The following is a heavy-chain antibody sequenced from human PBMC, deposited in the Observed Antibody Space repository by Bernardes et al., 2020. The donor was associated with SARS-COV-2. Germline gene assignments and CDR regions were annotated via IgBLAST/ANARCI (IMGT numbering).Heavy chain of an antibody. CDR3: ASSLSPYYGMDV. Sequence: ASVKVSCKASGYTFTSYGITWVRQAPGQGLEWMGWISAYNDNTNYAQKLHGRVTLTTDTSTSTAYMELRSLSSDDTAVYYCASSLSPYYGMDVWGQGTTVTVSS. CDR2: ISAYNDNT. V-gene: IGHV1-18*01. J-gene: IGHJ6*02. CDR1: GYTFTSYG.